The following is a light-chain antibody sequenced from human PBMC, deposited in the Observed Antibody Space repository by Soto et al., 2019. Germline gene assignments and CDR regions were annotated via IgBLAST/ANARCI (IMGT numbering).Light chain of an antibody. CDR2: WSS. Sequence: DSVVTQSPEAMAVYLGERATINCKCSKSVFYSSNNNNFLACYQQQPRHPPHLLIYWSSTRESGVPDRFSGSGSGTDFTLTISILPADDVAFYYCQQYYSTPTFGQGTKVDI. V-gene: IGKV4-1*01. CDR3: QQYYSTPT. CDR1: KSVFYSSNNNNF. J-gene: IGKJ1*01.